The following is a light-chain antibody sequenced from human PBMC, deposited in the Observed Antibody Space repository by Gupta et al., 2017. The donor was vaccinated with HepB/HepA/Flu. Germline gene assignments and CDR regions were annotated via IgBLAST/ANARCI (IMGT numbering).Light chain of an antibody. J-gene: IGLJ2*01. Sequence: SSELTQDPAVSVALGQTVRITCQGDSLRNCYASWYQQKPGRAPLLVIYGKNNRPSGIPDRFSCSNSVDTASLTITGAQAEDEADYYCNSRDSSGDHLSLFGGGTKVTVL. CDR1: SLRNCY. CDR2: GKN. CDR3: NSRDSSGDHLSL. V-gene: IGLV3-19*01.